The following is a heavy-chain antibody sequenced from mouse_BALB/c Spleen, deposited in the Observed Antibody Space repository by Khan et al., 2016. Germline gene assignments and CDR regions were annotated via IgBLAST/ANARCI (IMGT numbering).Heavy chain of an antibody. D-gene: IGHD2-3*01. J-gene: IGHJ2*01. V-gene: IGHV2-2*02. CDR1: GFSLTNSG. CDR2: IWSGGST. CDR3: ARKGIYDGYLDY. Sequence: VQLQESGPGLVQPSQSLSITCTVSGFSLTNSGVHWVRQSPGKGLEWLGVIWSGGSTDYNAAFISRLSISKDNSKSQVFLKMNSLQANDTAIYYCARKGIYDGYLDYWGQGTTLTVSS.